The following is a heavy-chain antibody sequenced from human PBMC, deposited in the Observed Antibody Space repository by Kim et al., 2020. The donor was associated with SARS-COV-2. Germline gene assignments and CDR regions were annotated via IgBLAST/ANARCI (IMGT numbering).Heavy chain of an antibody. CDR2: T. J-gene: IGHJ4*02. CDR3: ARRQPFTSYDI. V-gene: IGHV4-39*01. Sequence: TYYNPSLKSRVTISVDTSKNQFSLKLSSVTAADTAVYYCARRQPFTSYDIWGQGTLVTVSS. D-gene: IGHD3-22*01.